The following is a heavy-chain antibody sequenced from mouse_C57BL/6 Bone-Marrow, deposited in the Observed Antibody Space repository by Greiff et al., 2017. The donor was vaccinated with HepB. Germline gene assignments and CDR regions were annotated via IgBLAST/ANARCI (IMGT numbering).Heavy chain of an antibody. J-gene: IGHJ2*01. V-gene: IGHV3-6*01. CDR3: ASYSNYDY. CDR2: ISYDGSN. CDR1: GYSITSGYY. Sequence: DVQVVESGPGLVKPSQSLSLTCSVTGYSITSGYYWNWIRQFPGNKLEWMGYISYDGSNNYNPSLKNRISITRDTSKNQFFLKLNSVTTEDTATYYCASYSNYDYWGQGTTLTVSS. D-gene: IGHD2-5*01.